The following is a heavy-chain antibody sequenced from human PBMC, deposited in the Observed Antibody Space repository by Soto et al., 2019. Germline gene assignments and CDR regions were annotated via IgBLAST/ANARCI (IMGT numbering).Heavy chain of an antibody. V-gene: IGHV1-69*02. CDR1: GGTFSSYT. J-gene: IGHJ3*02. CDR3: ARHSSSNYAFDI. CDR2: IIPILGIA. D-gene: IGHD6-13*01. Sequence: ASVKVSCKASGGTFSSYTISWVRQAPGQGLEWMGRIIPILGIANYAQKFQGRVTIAADKSTSTAYMELSSLRSEDTAVYYCARHSSSNYAFDIWGQGTMVTVAS.